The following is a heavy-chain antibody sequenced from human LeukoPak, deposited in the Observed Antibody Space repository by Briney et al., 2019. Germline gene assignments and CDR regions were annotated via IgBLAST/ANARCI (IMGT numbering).Heavy chain of an antibody. CDR1: GFNFSTYG. V-gene: IGHV3-30*18. CDR2: TSFDETYK. CDR3: AKDVVASYYAYSGMDV. J-gene: IGHJ6*02. D-gene: IGHD3-10*01. Sequence: PGGSLRLSCSASGFNFSTYGMHWVRQAPGKGLEWVAVTSFDETYKFHSDSVKGRFSISRDNSKNTLYLQMNSLSVEDTSIYFCAKDVVASYYAYSGMDVWGQGTTVTVSS.